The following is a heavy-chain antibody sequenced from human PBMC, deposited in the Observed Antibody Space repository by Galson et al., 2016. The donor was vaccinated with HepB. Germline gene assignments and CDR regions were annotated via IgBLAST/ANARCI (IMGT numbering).Heavy chain of an antibody. CDR2: ISGDGRTI. CDR1: GFTFSYYY. Sequence: SLRLSCAASGFTFSYYYMSWIRQAPGKGLEWVSYISGDGRTINYADSVKGRFTISRGNAKNSLYLHMNSRTGEDTAVYYCATSSRGYSGYAVNWFDPWGQGTLVTVSS. D-gene: IGHD5-12*01. CDR3: ATSSRGYSGYAVNWFDP. V-gene: IGHV3-11*04. J-gene: IGHJ5*02.